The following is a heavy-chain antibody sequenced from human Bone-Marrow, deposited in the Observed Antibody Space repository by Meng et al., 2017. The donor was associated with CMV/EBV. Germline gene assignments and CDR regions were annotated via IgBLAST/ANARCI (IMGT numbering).Heavy chain of an antibody. J-gene: IGHJ3*02. D-gene: IGHD3-22*01. Sequence: GSLRLSCTVSGGSISSYYWSWIRQPPGKGLEWIGYIYYSGSTNYNPSLKSRVTISVDTSKNQFSLKLSSVTAADTAVYYCAREYSYDSSGYYEDAFAIWGQGKRV. CDR2: IYYSGST. V-gene: IGHV4-59*01. CDR3: AREYSYDSSGYYEDAFAI. CDR1: GGSISSYY.